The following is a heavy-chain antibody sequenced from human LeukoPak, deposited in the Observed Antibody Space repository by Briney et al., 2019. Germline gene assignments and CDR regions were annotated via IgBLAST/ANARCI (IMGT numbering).Heavy chain of an antibody. V-gene: IGHV4-59*01. CDR3: ARALYGDPRKRYFDL. CDR2: MYNSGST. Sequence: SETLSLTCTVSGGSISSYYWIWIRQPPGKGLEWTGYMYNSGSTNYNPSLKSRVTISVDTSKNQFSLELSSVTAADTAVYYCARALYGDPRKRYFDLWGRGTLVTVSS. CDR1: GGSISSYY. J-gene: IGHJ2*01. D-gene: IGHD4-17*01.